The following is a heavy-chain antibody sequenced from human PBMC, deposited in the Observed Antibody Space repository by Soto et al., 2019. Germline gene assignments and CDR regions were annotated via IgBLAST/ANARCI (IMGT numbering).Heavy chain of an antibody. D-gene: IGHD3-10*01. Sequence: TSETLSLTCTVSGGSISSGDYYWSWIRQPPGKGLEWIGYIYYSGSTYYNPSLKSRVTISVDTSKNQFSLKLSSVTAADTAVYYCARAMVRGVIRYYYYGMDVWGQGTTVTVSS. J-gene: IGHJ6*02. V-gene: IGHV4-30-4*01. CDR2: IYYSGST. CDR1: GGSISSGDYY. CDR3: ARAMVRGVIRYYYYGMDV.